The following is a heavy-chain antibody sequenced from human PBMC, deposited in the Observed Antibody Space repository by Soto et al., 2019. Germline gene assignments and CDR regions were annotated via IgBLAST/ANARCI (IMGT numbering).Heavy chain of an antibody. D-gene: IGHD1-26*01. CDR1: GFTFSSYE. CDR3: ARVRLGAPDY. J-gene: IGHJ4*02. Sequence: PGGSLRLSCAASGFTFSSYEMNWVRQAPGQGLEWVSYISSSGSTIYYADSVKGRFTISRDNAKNSLYLQMNSLRAEDTAVYYCARVRLGAPDYWGLGTLVTVSS. V-gene: IGHV3-48*03. CDR2: ISSSGSTI.